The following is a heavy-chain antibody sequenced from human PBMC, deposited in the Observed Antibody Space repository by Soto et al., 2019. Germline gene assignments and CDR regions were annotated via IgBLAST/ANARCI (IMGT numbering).Heavy chain of an antibody. CDR2: INHSGST. CDR3: ARACRPRVGKRVVPAASGHWYYYYYMDV. CDR1: GGSFSGYY. V-gene: IGHV4-34*01. J-gene: IGHJ6*03. Sequence: SETLSLTCAVYGGSFSGYYWSWIRQPPGKGLEWIGEINHSGSTNYNPSLKSRVTISVDTSKNQFSLKLSSVTAADTAVYYCARACRPRVGKRVVPAASGHWYYYYYMDVWGKGTTVTVSS. D-gene: IGHD2-2*01.